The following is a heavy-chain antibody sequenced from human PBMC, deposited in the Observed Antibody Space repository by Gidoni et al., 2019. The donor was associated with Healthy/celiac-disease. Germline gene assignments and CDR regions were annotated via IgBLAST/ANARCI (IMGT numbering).Heavy chain of an antibody. J-gene: IGHJ4*02. CDR2: IRSKANSYAT. CDR1: GFTFSGSA. CDR3: TSLIAVAAHYYDSSDKASDY. Sequence: EVQLVESGGGLVQPGGSLKLSCAASGFTFSGSAMHWVRQASGKGLEWVGRIRSKANSYATAYAASVKGRFTISRDDSKNTAYLQMNSLKTEDTAVYYCTSLIAVAAHYYDSSDKASDYWGQGTLVTVSS. V-gene: IGHV3-73*02. D-gene: IGHD3-22*01.